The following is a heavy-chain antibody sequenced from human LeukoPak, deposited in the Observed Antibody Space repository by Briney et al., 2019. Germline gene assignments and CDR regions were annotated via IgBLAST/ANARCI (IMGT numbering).Heavy chain of an antibody. J-gene: IGHJ4*02. D-gene: IGHD5-12*01. Sequence: PGGSLRLSCAASGFTFSSYEMNWVRQAPGKGLEWGSSISSSSSYIYYADSVKGRFTISRDNAKNSLYLQMNSLRAEDTAVYYCARDWLGPADYWGQGTLVTVSS. CDR1: GFTFSSYE. CDR2: ISSSSSYI. CDR3: ARDWLGPADY. V-gene: IGHV3-21*01.